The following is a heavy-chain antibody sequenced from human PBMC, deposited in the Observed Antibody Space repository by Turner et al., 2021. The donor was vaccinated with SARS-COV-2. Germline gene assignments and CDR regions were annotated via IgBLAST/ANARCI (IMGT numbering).Heavy chain of an antibody. J-gene: IGHJ4*02. V-gene: IGHV3-30-3*01. CDR2: ISYDGSNK. Sequence: QVQLVESGGGVVQPGRSLRPSCAASGFTFSSYAMHWVRQAPGKGLEWVAVISYDGSNKYYADSVRGRFTISRDNSKNTLYLQMNSLRAEDTAVYYCARDRSGGYSFSFDYWGQGTLVTVSS. CDR1: GFTFSSYA. D-gene: IGHD1-26*01. CDR3: ARDRSGGYSFSFDY.